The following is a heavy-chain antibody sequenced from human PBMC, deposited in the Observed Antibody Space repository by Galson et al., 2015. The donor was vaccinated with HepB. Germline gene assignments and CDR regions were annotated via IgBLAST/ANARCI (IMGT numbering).Heavy chain of an antibody. V-gene: IGHV3-30-3*01. CDR3: AREGTPGWFDP. CDR1: GFTFSSYA. J-gene: IGHJ5*02. Sequence: SLRLSCAASGFTFSSYAMHWVRQAPGKGLEWVAVISYDGSNKYYADSVKGRFTISRDNSKNTLYQQMNSLRAEDTAVYYCAREGTPGWFDPWGQGTLVTVSS. CDR2: ISYDGSNK.